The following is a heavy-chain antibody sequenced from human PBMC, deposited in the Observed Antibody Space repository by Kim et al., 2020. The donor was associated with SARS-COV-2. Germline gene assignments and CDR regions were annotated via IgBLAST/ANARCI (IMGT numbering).Heavy chain of an antibody. CDR1: GDSITSYF. CDR2: VYSTGST. Sequence: SETLSLTCSVSGDSITSYFWSWIRQSPGKGLEWIGYVYSTGSTNYSPSLRSRVTISLEPSKNQISLRLTSVTAADTAVYYCARDLGTLIRGVRKGHWFDPWGQGTLVTVSS. V-gene: IGHV4-59*01. J-gene: IGHJ5*02. D-gene: IGHD3-10*01. CDR3: ARDLGTLIRGVRKGHWFDP.